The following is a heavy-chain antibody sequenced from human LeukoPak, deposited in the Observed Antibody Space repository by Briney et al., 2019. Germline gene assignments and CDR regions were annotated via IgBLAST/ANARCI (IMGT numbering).Heavy chain of an antibody. V-gene: IGHV4-34*01. CDR3: ARGLFDSSLNSTPFDY. Sequence: PSETLSLTCAVYGGSFSGYYWSWIRQPPGKGLEWIGEINHSGSTNYNPSLKSRVTISVGTSKNQFSLKLSSVTAADTAVYYCARGLFDSSLNSTPFDYWGQGTLVTVSS. J-gene: IGHJ4*02. CDR2: INHSGST. CDR1: GGSFSGYY. D-gene: IGHD3-22*01.